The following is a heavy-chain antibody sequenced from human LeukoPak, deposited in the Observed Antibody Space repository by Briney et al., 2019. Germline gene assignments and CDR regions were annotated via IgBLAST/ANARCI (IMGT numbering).Heavy chain of an antibody. CDR1: GYTFTDYY. CDR3: ARGGLWFGELLPYNWFDP. CDR2: ITPNSGGT. V-gene: IGHV1-2*02. D-gene: IGHD3-10*01. Sequence: ASVKVSCTASGYTFTDYYMHWVRQAPGQGLEWMGWITPNSGGTNYAQKFQGRVTMTRDTSISTAYMELSRLRSDDTAVYYCARGGLWFGELLPYNWFDPWGQGTLVTVSS. J-gene: IGHJ5*02.